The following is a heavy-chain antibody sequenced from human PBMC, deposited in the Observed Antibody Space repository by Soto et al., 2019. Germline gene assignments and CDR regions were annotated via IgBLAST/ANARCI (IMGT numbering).Heavy chain of an antibody. J-gene: IGHJ5*01. V-gene: IGHV6-1*01. CDR1: GDSVSSNSAA. CDR2: TYYRSKWYN. Sequence: PSQTLSLTCVISGDSVSSNSAAWNWIRQSPSRGLEWLGRTYYRSKWYNDYAVSVKSRIAINPDTSKNQFSLQMNSVTPEDTAVYYCARGGYSGYDPIESWGQGTLVTVSS. CDR3: ARGGYSGYDPIES. D-gene: IGHD5-12*01.